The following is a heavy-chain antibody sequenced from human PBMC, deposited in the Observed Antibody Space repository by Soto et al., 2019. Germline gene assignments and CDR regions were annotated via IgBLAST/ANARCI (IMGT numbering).Heavy chain of an antibody. CDR1: GYTFTSYY. D-gene: IGHD3-10*01. CDR2: INPSGGST. J-gene: IGHJ5*02. CDR3: ARAITMVRGVIWWFDP. V-gene: IGHV1-46*01. Sequence: ASVKVSCKASGYTFTSYYMHWVRQAPGQGLEWMGIINPSGGSTSYAQKFQGRVTMTRDTSTSTVYMELSSLRSEDTAVYYCARAITMVRGVIWWFDPWGQGTLVTVSS.